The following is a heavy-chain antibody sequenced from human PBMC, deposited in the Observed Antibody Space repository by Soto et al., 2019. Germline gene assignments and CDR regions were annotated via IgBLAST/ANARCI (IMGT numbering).Heavy chain of an antibody. J-gene: IGHJ6*02. CDR3: ARDQAGTMTEDGMDV. D-gene: IGHD1-7*01. CDR1: GFTFSSYC. V-gene: IGHV3-33*01. Sequence: GGALRLSCAAAGFTFSSYCMHWVRQAPGKGLEWVAVIWYDGSNKYYADSVKGRFTISRDNSKNTLYLQMNSLRAEDTAVYYCARDQAGTMTEDGMDVWGQGTTVTVSS. CDR2: IWYDGSNK.